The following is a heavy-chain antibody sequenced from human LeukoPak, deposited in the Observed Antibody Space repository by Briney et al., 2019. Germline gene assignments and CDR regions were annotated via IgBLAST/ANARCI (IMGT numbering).Heavy chain of an antibody. CDR2: IYTSGGT. CDR1: GGSISSYY. V-gene: IGHV4-4*07. D-gene: IGHD3-22*01. Sequence: SETLSPTCTVSGGSISSYYWSWIRQPAGKGLEWIGRIYTSGGTNYNPSLKSRVTISVDTSKNQFSLKLSSVTAADSAVYYCADYCYDSSDYVDYWGQGTLVTVSS. J-gene: IGHJ4*02. CDR3: ADYCYDSSDYVDY.